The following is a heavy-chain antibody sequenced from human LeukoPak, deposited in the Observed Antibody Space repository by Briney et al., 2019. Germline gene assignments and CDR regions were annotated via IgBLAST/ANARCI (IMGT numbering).Heavy chain of an antibody. CDR3: AREGYSSSWYVALPMDLYGMDG. D-gene: IGHD6-13*01. CDR1: GYTFTGYY. Sequence: WASVKVSCKASGYTFTGYYMHWVRQAPGQGLEWMGWINPNSGGTNYAQKFQGRVTMTRDTSISTAYMELSRLRSDDTAVYYCAREGYSSSWYVALPMDLYGMDGWGQGPTVTVSS. CDR2: INPNSGGT. J-gene: IGHJ6*02. V-gene: IGHV1-2*02.